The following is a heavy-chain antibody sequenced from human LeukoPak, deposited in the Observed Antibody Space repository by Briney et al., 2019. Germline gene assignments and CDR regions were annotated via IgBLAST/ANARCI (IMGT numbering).Heavy chain of an antibody. CDR1: GFTFSSYS. V-gene: IGHV3-15*06. Sequence: GGSLRLSCAASGFTFSSYSMSWVRQAPGKGLEWVGRIRNKADGGTANYAAPVKGRFTISRDDSKNTLYLQMNSLKTEDTAVYYCTTTIKSLLDYWGQGTLVTVSS. J-gene: IGHJ4*02. CDR2: IRNKADGGTA. CDR3: TTTIKSLLDY.